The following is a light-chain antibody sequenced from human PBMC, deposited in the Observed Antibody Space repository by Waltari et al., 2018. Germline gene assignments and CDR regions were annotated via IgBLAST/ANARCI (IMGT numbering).Light chain of an antibody. CDR2: WAS. CDR1: QSVLYSSNSQND. CDR3: QQYYSTPWT. Sequence: DIVMTQSPDSLAVSLGERATINCKSSQSVLYSSNSQNDLAWYQQKPGKPPKLLIYWASTRESGVPDRFSGSESGTDFTLTISSLQAEDVAVYYCQQYYSTPWTFGQGTKVEIK. J-gene: IGKJ1*01. V-gene: IGKV4-1*01.